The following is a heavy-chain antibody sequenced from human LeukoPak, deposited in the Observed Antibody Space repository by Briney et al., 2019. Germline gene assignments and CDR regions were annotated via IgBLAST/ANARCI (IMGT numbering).Heavy chain of an antibody. CDR1: GFTFSSYG. V-gene: IGHV3-30*02. CDR3: AKGGTIFGVVIESSYYFDH. CDR2: IQYDGSNN. Sequence: PGRSLRLSCAASGFTFSSYGMNWVRQTPGKGLEWVAFIQYDGSNNEYADSVKGRFTISRDTSKNTLYLQMNSLRAADTAVYYCAKGGTIFGVVIESSYYFDHWGQGTLVTVSS. J-gene: IGHJ4*02. D-gene: IGHD3-3*01.